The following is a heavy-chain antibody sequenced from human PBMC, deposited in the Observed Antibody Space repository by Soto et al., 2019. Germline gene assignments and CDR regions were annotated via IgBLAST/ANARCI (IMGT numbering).Heavy chain of an antibody. CDR1: GYTFTGHY. CDR2: INPNSGAT. CDR3: ARAGNAVCNTAGCPHYYGMDV. J-gene: IGHJ6*02. V-gene: IGHV1-2*04. D-gene: IGHD2-15*01. Sequence: QAQLVQSGAELKRPGASVKVSCKASGYTFTGHYIHWVRQAPGQGPEWMGWINPNSGATKFGQKSEAWLTLPRATPTSTVTMALTRLTADDTAVSFCARAGNAVCNTAGCPHYYGMDVWGQGTTVVVS.